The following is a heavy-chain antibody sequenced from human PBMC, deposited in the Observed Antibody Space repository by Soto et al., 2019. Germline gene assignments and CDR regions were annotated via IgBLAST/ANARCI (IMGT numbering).Heavy chain of an antibody. V-gene: IGHV1-69*01. CDR2: IIPIFGTA. CDR1: GGTFSSYA. J-gene: IGHJ6*02. Sequence: QVQLVQSGAEVKKPGSSVKVSCKASGGTFSSYAISWVRQAPGQGLEWMGGIIPIFGTANYAQKFQGRVTITADESTSTAYMELSSLRSEDTAVYYCASSTPPRSRLLWFGDLGRVNYYYYGMDVWGQGTTVTVSS. CDR3: ASSTPPRSRLLWFGDLGRVNYYYYGMDV. D-gene: IGHD3-10*01.